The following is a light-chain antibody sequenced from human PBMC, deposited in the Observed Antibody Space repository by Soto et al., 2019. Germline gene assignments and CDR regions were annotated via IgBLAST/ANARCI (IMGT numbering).Light chain of an antibody. CDR3: QQYQNWPPMYA. J-gene: IGKJ2*01. V-gene: IGKV3-15*01. CDR2: GVS. Sequence: EIVMTQSPATLSVSPGEGATLSCRASQSVRSDLAWYQHKPGLAPRLLIYGVSTRATGIPVRFSGSGSGTEFTLSISSLQSEDSAVYYCQQYQNWPPMYAFGQGTKLEI. CDR1: QSVRSD.